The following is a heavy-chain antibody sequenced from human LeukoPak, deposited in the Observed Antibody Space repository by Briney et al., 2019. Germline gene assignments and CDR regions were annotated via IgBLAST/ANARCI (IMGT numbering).Heavy chain of an antibody. Sequence: GGSPRLSCAASGFTFSRHWMHWVRHAPGKGLVWVSRINSDGSTTTYADSVKGRFTISRDNAKNTLYLQMNSLRAEDTAVYYCARDIGYSGSFFADNWGQGTLVTVSS. CDR1: GFTFSRHW. D-gene: IGHD1-26*01. CDR2: INSDGSTT. CDR3: ARDIGYSGSFFADN. V-gene: IGHV3-74*03. J-gene: IGHJ4*02.